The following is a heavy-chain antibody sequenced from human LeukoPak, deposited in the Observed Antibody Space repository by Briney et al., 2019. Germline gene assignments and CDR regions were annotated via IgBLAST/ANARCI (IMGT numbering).Heavy chain of an antibody. J-gene: IGHJ6*02. CDR1: GGTFRSYA. Sequence: SSVKVSCKASGGTFRSYAISWVRQAPGQGLEWMGRIIPIFGIANYAQKFQGRVTITADKSTSTAYMELSSLRSEDTAVYYCARAYSSGWTPANYYYYYGMDVWGQGTTVTVSS. CDR3: ARAYSSGWTPANYYYYYGMDV. V-gene: IGHV1-69*04. CDR2: IIPIFGIA. D-gene: IGHD6-19*01.